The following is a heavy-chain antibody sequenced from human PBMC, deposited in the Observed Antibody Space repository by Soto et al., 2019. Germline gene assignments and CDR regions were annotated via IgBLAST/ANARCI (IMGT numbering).Heavy chain of an antibody. CDR3: ARDRIAAATNYYYYYGMDV. V-gene: IGHV3-21*01. Sequence: QRLSCAASEVNFRSYSMNCVRQDPGKGLEWVSSISSSSSYIYYADSVKGRFTISRDNSKNTLYLQMNSLRAEDTAVYYCARDRIAAATNYYYYYGMDVWGQGTTVTVSS. CDR2: ISSSSSYI. J-gene: IGHJ6*02. D-gene: IGHD6-13*01. CDR1: EVNFRSYS.